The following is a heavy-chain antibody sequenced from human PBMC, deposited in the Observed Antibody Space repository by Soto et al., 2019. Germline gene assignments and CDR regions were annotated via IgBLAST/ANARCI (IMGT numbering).Heavy chain of an antibody. D-gene: IGHD2-15*01. J-gene: IGHJ5*02. CDR1: GGSFSGYI. Sequence: SETLSLTCDVYGGSFSGYIWTWIRQTPGKGLQWIGQINHSGSANYNPSLKSRVTISVDTSKSQLSLKLSSVTAADTAVYYCARVRDCSGGTCYSWWFDPWGQGTLVTVSS. CDR2: INHSGSA. CDR3: ARVRDCSGGTCYSWWFDP. V-gene: IGHV4-34*01.